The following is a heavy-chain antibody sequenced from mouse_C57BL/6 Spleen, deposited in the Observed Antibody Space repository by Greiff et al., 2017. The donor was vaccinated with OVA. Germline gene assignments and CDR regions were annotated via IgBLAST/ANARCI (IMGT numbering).Heavy chain of an antibody. CDR3: VRKRDAMDD. CDR1: GFTFNTYA. J-gene: IGHJ4*01. CDR2: ISSKSSNYAP. V-gene: IGHV10-3*01. Sequence: EVKLLESGGGLVQPTGSLKLSCAASGFTFNTYAMHWVRQAPGKGLEWVALISSKSSNYAPYYADSVKDRFTSSRDDSQSMLYMQKNNMKTEDTAVYYCVRKRDAMDDWGQGTSVTVSS.